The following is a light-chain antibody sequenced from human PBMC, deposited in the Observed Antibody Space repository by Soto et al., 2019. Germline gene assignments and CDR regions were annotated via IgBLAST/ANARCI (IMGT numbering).Light chain of an antibody. Sequence: DVQMTQSPSSVSASVGDRVTITCRASQDISRWLAWYQQKPGQAPQFLMYAASNLQSGDPSRFSGSGSGTDFALTISSLQPEDFATYYCYQCNNFPVTFGQGTRLEIK. J-gene: IGKJ5*01. V-gene: IGKV1D-12*01. CDR3: YQCNNFPVT. CDR2: AAS. CDR1: QDISRW.